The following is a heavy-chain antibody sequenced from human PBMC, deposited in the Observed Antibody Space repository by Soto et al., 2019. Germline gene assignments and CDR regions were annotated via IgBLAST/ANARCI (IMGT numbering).Heavy chain of an antibody. J-gene: IGHJ4*01. D-gene: IGHD4-17*01. Sequence: SETLSLTCTVSGGSSSFDHYHWTWIRQPPGKGLEWIGYVHYSGSVLYNPSLQSRVSISVDTSKNQFSLKLSSVTAADTAVYYCARVSTVTKLDYWGHGMLVTVSS. V-gene: IGHV4-30-4*02. CDR3: ARVSTVTKLDY. CDR1: GGSSSFDHYH. CDR2: VHYSGSV.